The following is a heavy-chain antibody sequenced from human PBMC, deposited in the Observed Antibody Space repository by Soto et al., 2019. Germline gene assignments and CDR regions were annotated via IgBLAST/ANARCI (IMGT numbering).Heavy chain of an antibody. D-gene: IGHD2-15*01. Sequence: EVQLLESGGGLVQPGGSLRLSCAASGFTFSSYAMSWVRQAPGKGLEWVSAISDSGGSTYYADSVKGRFTISRDNSKNTLYLQMNSLRAEDTAVYYCAKRSGGYYYGMDVWGQGTTVTVSS. V-gene: IGHV3-23*01. CDR1: GFTFSSYA. J-gene: IGHJ6*02. CDR3: AKRSGGYYYGMDV. CDR2: ISDSGGST.